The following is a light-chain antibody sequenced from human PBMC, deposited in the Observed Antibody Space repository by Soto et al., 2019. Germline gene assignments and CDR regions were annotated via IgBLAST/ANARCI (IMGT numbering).Light chain of an antibody. J-gene: IGKJ1*01. V-gene: IGKV1-27*01. CDR3: LQHNSYPRT. CDR1: QGISNY. Sequence: TQSPGTLSASVGDRVTITCRASQGISNYLAWYQQKPGKVPKLLIYAASTLQSGVPSRFSGSGSGTDFTLTISSLQPEDVATYFCLQHNSYPRTFGQGTKVDIK. CDR2: AAS.